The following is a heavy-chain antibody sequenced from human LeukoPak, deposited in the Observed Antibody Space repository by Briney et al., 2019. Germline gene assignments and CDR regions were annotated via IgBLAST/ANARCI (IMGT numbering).Heavy chain of an antibody. CDR3: AKDQGDYDPPLFDY. Sequence: GGSLRLSCAASGFTFSSYGMHWVRQAPGKGLEWVTVIWYDGSNKYYADSVKGRFTISRDNSKNTLYLQMNSLRAEDTAVYYCAKDQGDYDPPLFDYWGQGTLVTVSS. J-gene: IGHJ4*02. V-gene: IGHV3-33*06. D-gene: IGHD4-17*01. CDR1: GFTFSSYG. CDR2: IWYDGSNK.